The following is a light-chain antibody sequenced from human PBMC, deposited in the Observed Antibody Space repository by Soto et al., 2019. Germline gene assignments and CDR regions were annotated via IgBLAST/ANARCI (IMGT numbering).Light chain of an antibody. J-gene: IGLJ2*01. Sequence: SYELTQPPAVSVAPGQTARLTGGGENIGSKSVHWYQQKAGQAPVLVVYDDSDRPPGISERLSGSNAGNTATLTISTVEAGDEADYYCQVWDGSTDQVVFAGGTKVTVL. V-gene: IGLV3-21*02. CDR1: NIGSKS. CDR3: QVWDGSTDQVV. CDR2: DDS.